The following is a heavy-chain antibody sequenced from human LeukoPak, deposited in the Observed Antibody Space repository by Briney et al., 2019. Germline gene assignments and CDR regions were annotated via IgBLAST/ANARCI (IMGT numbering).Heavy chain of an antibody. J-gene: IGHJ4*02. V-gene: IGHV3-21*01. CDR1: GFTFSDCD. CDR3: GRAFPPLRTAAAGDY. Sequence: PGGSLRLSCTASGFTFSDCDMNWFRQAPGKGLEWVSSISYRTSHIYYADSVKGRFTISRDHPKNSLYLQMARMRAEDTAVYFCGRAFPPLRTAAAGDYWGQGTLVTGSS. D-gene: IGHD6-13*01. CDR2: ISYRTSHI.